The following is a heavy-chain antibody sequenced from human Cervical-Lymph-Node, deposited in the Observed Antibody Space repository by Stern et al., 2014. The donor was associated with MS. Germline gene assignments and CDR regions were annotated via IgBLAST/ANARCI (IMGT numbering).Heavy chain of an antibody. D-gene: IGHD1-1*01. CDR1: GDTLINFG. Sequence: QLMQSGADVMKPGSSVKVSCTASGDTLINFGISWVRLAPAPGLAWVGGFLPLFCSTEYVQKLLGRVPLRADGHATTVDMRTGGLRSEDTAVYDGARDNDDTGMDVWGQGTSVTVSS. CDR2: FLPLFCST. J-gene: IGHJ6*02. V-gene: IGHV1-69*01. CDR3: ARDNDDTGMDV.